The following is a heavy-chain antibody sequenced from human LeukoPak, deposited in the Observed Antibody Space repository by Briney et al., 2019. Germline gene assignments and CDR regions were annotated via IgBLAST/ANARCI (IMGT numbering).Heavy chain of an antibody. Sequence: SETLSLTCTVSGGSIASGDYYWSWIRQPPGKGLEWIGYIFYSGSTYYNPSLKSRLTISVDTSKNQLSLKLTSVTAADTAVYYCARGLGGIDYDSSRGAFDIWGQGTMVTVSS. CDR3: ARGLGGIDYDSSRGAFDI. D-gene: IGHD3-22*01. V-gene: IGHV4-30-4*01. CDR2: IFYSGST. J-gene: IGHJ3*02. CDR1: GGSIASGDYY.